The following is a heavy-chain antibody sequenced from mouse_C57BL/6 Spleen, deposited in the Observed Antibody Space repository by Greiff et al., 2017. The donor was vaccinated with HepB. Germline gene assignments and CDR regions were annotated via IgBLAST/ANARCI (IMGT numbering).Heavy chain of an antibody. CDR2: INPNNGGT. D-gene: IGHD1-1*02. J-gene: IGHJ1*03. CDR1: GYTFTDYN. CDR3: ARGSHWYFDV. V-gene: IGHV1-22*01. Sequence: EVQLQQSGPELVKPGASVKMSCKASGYTFTDYNMHWVKQSHGKSLEWIGYINPNNGGTSYNKKFKGKATLNVNKSSSTAYMELRSLTSADSAVYYCARGSHWYFDVWGTGTTVTVSS.